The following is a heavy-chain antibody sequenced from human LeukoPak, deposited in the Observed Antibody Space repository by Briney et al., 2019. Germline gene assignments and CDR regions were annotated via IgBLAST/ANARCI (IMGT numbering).Heavy chain of an antibody. CDR1: GFTFSSYA. D-gene: IGHD3-10*01. V-gene: IGHV3-30-3*01. CDR3: AKDDTQHYYGSGSSY. J-gene: IGHJ4*02. CDR2: ISYDGSNK. Sequence: GGSLRLSCAASGFTFSSYAMHWVRQAPGKGLEWVAVISYDGSNKYYADSVKGRFTISRDNSKNTLYLQMNSLRAEDTAVYYCAKDDTQHYYGSGSSYWGQGTLVTVSS.